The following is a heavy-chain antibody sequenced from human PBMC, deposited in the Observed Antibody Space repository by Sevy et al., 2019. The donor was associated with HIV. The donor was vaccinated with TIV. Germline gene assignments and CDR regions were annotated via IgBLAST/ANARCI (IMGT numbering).Heavy chain of an antibody. V-gene: IGHV4-4*07. Sequence: SETLSLTCTVSGGSISSYYWSWIRQPAGKGLEWIGRIYTSGSTNYNPSLKSRVTMSVDTSKNQFSLKLSFVPAADTAVYYCARTTGYCSSTSCYKSGGYYYYGMDVWGQGTTVTVSS. D-gene: IGHD2-2*02. CDR2: IYTSGST. CDR1: GGSISSYY. CDR3: ARTTGYCSSTSCYKSGGYYYYGMDV. J-gene: IGHJ6*02.